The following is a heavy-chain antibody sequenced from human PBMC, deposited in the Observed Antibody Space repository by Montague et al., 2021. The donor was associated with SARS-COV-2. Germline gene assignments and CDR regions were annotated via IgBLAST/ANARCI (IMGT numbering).Heavy chain of an antibody. CDR2: IYYSGST. CDR1: GGSISSSSYY. CDR3: AGRGVRSSSSWYSYWFDP. J-gene: IGHJ5*02. D-gene: IGHD6-13*01. Sequence: SETLSLTCTVSGGSISSSSYYWGWIRQPPGKGLEWIGSIYYSGSTYYNPSLKSRVTISVDTSKNQFSLKLSSVTAADTAVYDCAGRGVRSSSSWYSYWFDPWGQGTLVTVSS. V-gene: IGHV4-39*01.